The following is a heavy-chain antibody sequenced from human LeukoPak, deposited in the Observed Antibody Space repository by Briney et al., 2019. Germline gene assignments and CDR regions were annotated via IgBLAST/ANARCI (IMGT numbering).Heavy chain of an antibody. CDR3: ERRIAAADNWFDP. V-gene: IGHV5-51*01. D-gene: IGHD6-13*01. J-gene: IGHJ5*02. CDR2: IYPGDSDT. Sequence: GESLKISCKGSGYSFTIYEIGWVRQMPGKGLEWMEIIYPGDSDTRYSVSFQGQVTISADKSISTASLQWSSLNASDTAMYYCERRIAAADNWFDPWGQGTLVTVSS. CDR1: GYSFTIYE.